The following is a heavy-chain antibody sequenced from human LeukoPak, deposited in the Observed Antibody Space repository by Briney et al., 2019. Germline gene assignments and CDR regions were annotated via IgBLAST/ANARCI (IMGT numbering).Heavy chain of an antibody. CDR3: ARDSPQTLAILHAFDI. J-gene: IGHJ3*02. CDR1: GFTFSSYT. CDR2: ISSSSSTI. Sequence: GGSLRLSCAASGFTFSSYTMSWVRQAPGKGLEGVSKISSSSSTIYYADSVKGRFTISRDNAKNSLYLQMNSLRAEDTAVYYCARDSPQTLAILHAFDIWGHGTMVTVSS. D-gene: IGHD5-12*01. V-gene: IGHV3-48*01.